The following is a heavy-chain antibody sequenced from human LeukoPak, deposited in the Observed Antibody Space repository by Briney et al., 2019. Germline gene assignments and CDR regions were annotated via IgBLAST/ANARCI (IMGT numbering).Heavy chain of an antibody. J-gene: IGHJ4*02. CDR2: IRSKASSYAT. CDR3: TVNYCSGATCNMY. D-gene: IGHD2-15*01. V-gene: IGHV3-73*01. CDR1: GFTFSGSA. Sequence: GGSLRLSCAASGFTFSGSAMHWVRQASGKGLEWVGRIRSKASSYATAYAASVKGRFTISRDDSKNTAYLQMNSLKTEDTAVYYCTVNYCSGATCNMYWGQGTLVTVSS.